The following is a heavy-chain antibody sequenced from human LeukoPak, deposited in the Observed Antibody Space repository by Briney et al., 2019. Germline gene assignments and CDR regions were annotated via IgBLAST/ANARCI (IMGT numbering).Heavy chain of an antibody. V-gene: IGHV4-34*01. CDR1: GGSFSGYY. CDR2: INHSGSI. CDR3: ARARSGKWGFDY. J-gene: IGHJ4*02. Sequence: SETLSLTCTVYGGSFSGYYWSWIRQPPGRGLEWIGEINHSGSINYNPSLKSRVAISVDTSKNQFSLKLSSVTAADTAVYYCARARSGKWGFDYWGQGTLVTVSS. D-gene: IGHD1-26*01.